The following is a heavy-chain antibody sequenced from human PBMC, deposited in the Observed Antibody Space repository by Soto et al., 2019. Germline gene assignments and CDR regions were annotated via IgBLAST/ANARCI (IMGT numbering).Heavy chain of an antibody. J-gene: IGHJ4*02. CDR1: DGYISPYY. D-gene: IGHD2-15*01. CDR2: IYFGGTT. CDR3: ARLGGFFQALDS. V-gene: IGHV4-59*08. Sequence: SETMCLTCTVADGYISPYYWSWIRQPPGKGLEWIGYIYFGGTTKYNPSLKSRVSMSVDTSKNQFSLKLTSVTAADTAVYYCARLGGFFQALDSWGQGTLVTVS.